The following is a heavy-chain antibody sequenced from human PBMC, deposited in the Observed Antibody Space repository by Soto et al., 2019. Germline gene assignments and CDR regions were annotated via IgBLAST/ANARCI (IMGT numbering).Heavy chain of an antibody. CDR1: GFTFSSYS. D-gene: IGHD3-10*01. Sequence: EVQLVESGGGLVKPGGSLRLSCAASGFTFSSYSMNWVRQAPGKGLEWVSSISSSSSYIYYADSVKGRFTISRDNAKNSLYLQMNSLRAEDTAVYYCARDGDYGSGSYIRGNWFDPWGQGTLVTVSS. CDR2: ISSSSSYI. CDR3: ARDGDYGSGSYIRGNWFDP. V-gene: IGHV3-21*01. J-gene: IGHJ5*02.